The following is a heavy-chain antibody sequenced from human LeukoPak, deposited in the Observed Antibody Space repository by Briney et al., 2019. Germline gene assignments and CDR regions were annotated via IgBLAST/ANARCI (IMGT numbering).Heavy chain of an antibody. V-gene: IGHV4-61*02. Sequence: SQTLSLTCTVSGGSISSGSYYWSWIRQPAGKGLEWIGRIYTSGSTNYNPSLKSRVTISVDTSKNQFSLKLSSATAADTAVYYCARSNYYDSSGYSLFDYWGQGTLVTVSS. J-gene: IGHJ4*02. CDR1: GGSISSGSYY. D-gene: IGHD3-22*01. CDR3: ARSNYYDSSGYSLFDY. CDR2: IYTSGST.